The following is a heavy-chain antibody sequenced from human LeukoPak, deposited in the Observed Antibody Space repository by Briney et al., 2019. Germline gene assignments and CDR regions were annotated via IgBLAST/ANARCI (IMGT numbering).Heavy chain of an antibody. V-gene: IGHV3-74*01. CDR1: GFTFSHYW. Sequence: GGSLRLSCAASGFTFSHYWMHWVRQVPGKGLVWVSHINNDGSSTTYADSVKGRFTISRDNARNTLYLQMNSLRAEDTAVYYCARERSGWLFDYWGQGTLVTVSS. J-gene: IGHJ4*02. CDR3: ARERSGWLFDY. D-gene: IGHD6-19*01. CDR2: INNDGSST.